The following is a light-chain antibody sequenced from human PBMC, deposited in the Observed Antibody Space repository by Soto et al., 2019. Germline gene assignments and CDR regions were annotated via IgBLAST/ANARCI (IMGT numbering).Light chain of an antibody. CDR3: QSYDSSLSCWV. CDR1: SSNIGAGYD. Sequence: QSMLTQPPSVSGAPGQRVTISCTGSSSNIGAGYDVHWYQQLPGTAPKLLIYGNTNRPSGVPDRFSASKSGTSASLAITGLQAEDEADYYCQSYDSSLSCWVFGGGTKLTVL. J-gene: IGLJ3*02. V-gene: IGLV1-40*01. CDR2: GNT.